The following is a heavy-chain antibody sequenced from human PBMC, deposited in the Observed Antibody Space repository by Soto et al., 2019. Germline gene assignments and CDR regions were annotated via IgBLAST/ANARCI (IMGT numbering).Heavy chain of an antibody. CDR2: ISGSGGST. Sequence: GSLRLSCAASGFTFSSYAMSLVRQAPGKGLEWVSAISGSGGSTYYADSVKGRFTISRDNSKNTLYLQMNSLRAEDTAVYYCAKIPTIFGVVIIDYGMDVWGQGTTVTVSS. CDR3: AKIPTIFGVVIIDYGMDV. D-gene: IGHD3-3*01. V-gene: IGHV3-23*01. J-gene: IGHJ6*02. CDR1: GFTFSSYA.